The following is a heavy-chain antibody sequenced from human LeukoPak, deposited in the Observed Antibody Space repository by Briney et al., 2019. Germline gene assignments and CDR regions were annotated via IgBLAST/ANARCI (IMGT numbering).Heavy chain of an antibody. CDR3: ARAKMTPLTTLEV. V-gene: IGHV4-34*01. J-gene: IGHJ6*04. D-gene: IGHD4-17*01. CDR1: GGSFSGYY. Sequence: KPSETLSLTCGAYGGSFSGYYWSWIRQSTGKGLEWIGEITHSGSTRYNPSLKSRVTISVDRSKNQFSLKLSSVTAADTAVYYCARAKMTPLTTLEVGGKGTTVPVPS. CDR2: ITHSGST.